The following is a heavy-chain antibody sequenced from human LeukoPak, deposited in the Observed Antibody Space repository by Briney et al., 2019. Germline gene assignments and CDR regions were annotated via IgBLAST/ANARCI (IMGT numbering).Heavy chain of an antibody. Sequence: GGSLRLSCAASGLIFSSYSMNWVRQAPGKGLEWVSYISSSSSTIYYADSVKGRFTISRDNARNSLYLQMDSLRDEDTAVYYCARFFDYWGQGTLVTVSS. V-gene: IGHV3-48*02. CDR3: ARFFDY. CDR2: ISSSSSTI. CDR1: GLIFSSYS. J-gene: IGHJ4*02.